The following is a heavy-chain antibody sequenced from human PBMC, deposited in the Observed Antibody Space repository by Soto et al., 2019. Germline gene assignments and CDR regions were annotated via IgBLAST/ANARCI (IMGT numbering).Heavy chain of an antibody. V-gene: IGHV1-69*01. CDR3: ARVLYYGSGSYSPYGMDV. CDR2: VSPPFRTS. Sequence: QVQLVQSGAEVKKPGSSVKVSCKPSGVSFNNNGIGWVRQAPGHGLVWMGGVSPPFRTSNYARKFQGRISITADASTGAVNTELSRLPSDDTAQYYCARVLYYGSGSYSPYGMDVWGQGTTVTVSS. CDR1: GVSFNNNG. J-gene: IGHJ6*02. D-gene: IGHD3-10*01.